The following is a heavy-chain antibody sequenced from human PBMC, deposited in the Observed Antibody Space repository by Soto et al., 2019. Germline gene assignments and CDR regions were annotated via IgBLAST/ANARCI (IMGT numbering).Heavy chain of an antibody. CDR2: IYWDDDK. J-gene: IGHJ4*02. CDR3: AHGSGWLSDY. CDR1: GFSLDSPAVG. D-gene: IGHD6-19*01. Sequence: QITLKESDPTLVKPTQTLTLTCTFSGFSLDSPAVGVNWIRQPPGKALEWLGLIYWDDDKQYNPSLKSRLTITRDTSKIQVVLTMTNMDPVDTATYYCAHGSGWLSDYWGQGTLVTVSS. V-gene: IGHV2-5*02.